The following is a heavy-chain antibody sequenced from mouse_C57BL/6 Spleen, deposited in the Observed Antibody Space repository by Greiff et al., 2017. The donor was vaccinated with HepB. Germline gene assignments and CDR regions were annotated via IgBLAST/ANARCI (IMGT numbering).Heavy chain of an antibody. J-gene: IGHJ2*01. Sequence: VQLQQPGAELVRPGSSVKLSCKASGYTFTSYWMDWVKQRPGQGLEWIGNIYPSDSETHYNQKFKDKATLTVDKSSSTAYMQLSSLTSEDSAVYCCARSRQLTFDYWGQGTTLTVSS. CDR3: ARSRQLTFDY. CDR1: GYTFTSYW. V-gene: IGHV1-61*01. CDR2: IYPSDSET. D-gene: IGHD3-2*02.